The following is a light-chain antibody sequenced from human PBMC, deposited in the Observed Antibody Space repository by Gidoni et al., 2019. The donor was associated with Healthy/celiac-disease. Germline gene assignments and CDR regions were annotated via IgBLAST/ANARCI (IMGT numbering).Light chain of an antibody. V-gene: IGKV3-20*01. CDR3: QQYGSSPIT. J-gene: IGKJ5*01. CDR2: GAS. CDR1: QSVISSY. Sequence: DIVLTPSPGTLPLTPGERDTLSCRASQSVISSYLAWYQQKPGKAPRLLIYGASSRATGIPDRFSGSGSGTDFTLTISRLEPEDFAVYYCQQYGSSPITFGQGTRLEIK.